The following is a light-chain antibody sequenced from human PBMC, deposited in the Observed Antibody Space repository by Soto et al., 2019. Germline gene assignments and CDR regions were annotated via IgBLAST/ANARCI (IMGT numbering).Light chain of an antibody. CDR3: QQYNKCPLT. CDR2: AVS. V-gene: IGKV3-15*01. CDR1: QSVSSN. Sequence: EIMMTQSPGTLSASPGERATLSCRASQSVSSNLAWYQPKPGQAPRLLIYAVSTRATGIPARFSGSGSGTEVTLTLSSLQSEDFSVYDCQQYNKCPLTFGQGNKVEIQ. J-gene: IGKJ1*01.